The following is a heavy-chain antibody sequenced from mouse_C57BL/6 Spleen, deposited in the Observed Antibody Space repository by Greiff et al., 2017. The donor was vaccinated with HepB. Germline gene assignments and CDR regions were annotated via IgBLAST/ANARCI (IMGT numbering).Heavy chain of an antibody. J-gene: IGHJ4*01. V-gene: IGHV5-9-1*02. Sequence: EVKLMESGEGLVKPGGSLKLSCAASGFTFSSYAMSWVRQTPEKRLEWVAYISSGGDYIYYADTVKGRFTISRDNARNTLYLQMSSLKSEDTAMYYCTRGPYDYDGYYYAMDYWGQGTSVTVSS. D-gene: IGHD2-4*01. CDR3: TRGPYDYDGYYYAMDY. CDR2: ISSGGDYI. CDR1: GFTFSSYA.